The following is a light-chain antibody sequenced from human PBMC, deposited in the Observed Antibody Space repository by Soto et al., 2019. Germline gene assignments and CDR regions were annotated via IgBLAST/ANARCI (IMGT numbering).Light chain of an antibody. V-gene: IGKV3-15*01. CDR3: QHYQVGQPIA. J-gene: IGKJ5*01. CDR2: GAS. Sequence: EIVMTQSPATLSVSPGERATLSCRASQSVSSNLAWYQQRPGQAPRLLIYGASTRATGIPARFSGSGSGTDFTLTISRLEPEDFALYYCQHYQVGQPIAFGRGTRLEIK. CDR1: QSVSSN.